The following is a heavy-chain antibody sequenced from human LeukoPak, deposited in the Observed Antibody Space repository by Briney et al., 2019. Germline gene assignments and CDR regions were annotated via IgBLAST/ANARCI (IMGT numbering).Heavy chain of an antibody. CDR2: ISWNSGSI. J-gene: IGHJ4*02. D-gene: IGHD5-18*01. V-gene: IGHV3-9*01. Sequence: GGSLRLSCAASGFTFDDYAMHWVRQAPGKGLEWVSGISWNSGSIGYADSVKGRFTISRDNAKNSLYLQMNSLRAEDTALYYCAKDIAGGYSYGLGFDYWGQGTLVTVSS. CDR1: GFTFDDYA. CDR3: AKDIAGGYSYGLGFDY.